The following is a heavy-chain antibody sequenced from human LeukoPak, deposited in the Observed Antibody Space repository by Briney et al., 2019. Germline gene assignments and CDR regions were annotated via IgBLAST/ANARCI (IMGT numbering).Heavy chain of an antibody. CDR3: ASRSS. Sequence: GGSLRLSCAASGFTFSTYAMTWVRQAPGKGLEWVSILFGDGRTFYADSVKGRFTISRDTSKTTVFLQMISLRAEDTAVYYCASRSSWGQGTLVTVSA. CDR2: LFGDGRT. CDR1: GFTFSTYA. J-gene: IGHJ5*02. V-gene: IGHV3-66*01.